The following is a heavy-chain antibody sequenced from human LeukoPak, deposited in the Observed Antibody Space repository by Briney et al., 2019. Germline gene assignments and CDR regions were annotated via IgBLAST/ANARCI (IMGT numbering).Heavy chain of an antibody. V-gene: IGHV3-11*05. CDR1: GFRFSDFA. CDR2: ISSRSRST. Sequence: GGSLRLSCAASGFRFSDFAMSWMRQAPGKGWEGVSYISSRSRSTNYADSVKGRFTVSRDNTKNSLYLQMNSLRAEDTAVYYCARDMSGGWYAADYWGQGTLVTVSS. CDR3: ARDMSGGWYAADY. D-gene: IGHD6-19*01. J-gene: IGHJ4*02.